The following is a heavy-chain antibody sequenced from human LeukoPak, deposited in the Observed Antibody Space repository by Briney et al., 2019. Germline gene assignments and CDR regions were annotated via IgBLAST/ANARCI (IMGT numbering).Heavy chain of an antibody. Sequence: SETLSLTCAVYGGSFSGYYWSWIRQPPGKGLEWIGEINHSGSTNYNPSLKSRVTISVDTSKNQFSLKLSSVTAADTAVYYCARGGGRRQAAAAPYYFDCWGQGTLVTVSS. CDR2: INHSGST. V-gene: IGHV4-34*01. CDR3: ARGGGRRQAAAAPYYFDC. J-gene: IGHJ4*02. CDR1: GGSFSGYY. D-gene: IGHD6-13*01.